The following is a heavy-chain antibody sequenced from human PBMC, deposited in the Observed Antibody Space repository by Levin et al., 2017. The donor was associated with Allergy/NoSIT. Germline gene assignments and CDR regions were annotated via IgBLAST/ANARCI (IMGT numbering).Heavy chain of an antibody. CDR2: INHSGST. CDR3: ARDLYSSGWYGDYFDY. CDR1: GGSFSGYY. Sequence: SETLSLTCAVYGGSFSGYYWSWIRQPPGKGLEWIGEINHSGSTNYNPSLKSRVTISVDTSKNQFSLKLSSVTAADTAVYYCARDLYSSGWYGDYFDYWGQGTLVTVSS. V-gene: IGHV4-34*01. J-gene: IGHJ4*02. D-gene: IGHD6-19*01.